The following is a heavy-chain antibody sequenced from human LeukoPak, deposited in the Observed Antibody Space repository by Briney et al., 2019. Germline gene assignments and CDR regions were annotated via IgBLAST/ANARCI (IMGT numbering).Heavy chain of an antibody. CDR2: VFNSGRT. D-gene: IGHD2-21*02. V-gene: IGHV4-59*01. CDR1: GGSISTYY. CDR3: AGRQHIVAVTATRGSFDM. Sequence: TPSETLSLTCTVSGGSISTYYWSWIWQPPGKGLEWIGYVFNSGRTNYNPSLRSRVTMSVDTSKNQFSLKLSSLTAADTAVYYCAGRQHIVAVTATRGSFDMWGQGTMVTVSS. J-gene: IGHJ3*02.